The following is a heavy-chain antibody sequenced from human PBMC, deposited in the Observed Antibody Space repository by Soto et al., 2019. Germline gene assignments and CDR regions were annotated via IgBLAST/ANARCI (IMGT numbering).Heavy chain of an antibody. CDR3: ARRAYSSGWYYFDY. J-gene: IGHJ4*02. Sequence: QLQLQESGPGLVKPSETLSLTCTVSGGSISSSSYYWGWIRQPPGKGLEWIGSIYYSGSTYYNPSPKSRVPFAADTSTNHFPLRLSSVTAAATAVYYCARRAYSSGWYYFDYWGQGPLVTVSS. D-gene: IGHD6-19*01. CDR2: IYYSGST. V-gene: IGHV4-39*02. CDR1: GGSISSSSYY.